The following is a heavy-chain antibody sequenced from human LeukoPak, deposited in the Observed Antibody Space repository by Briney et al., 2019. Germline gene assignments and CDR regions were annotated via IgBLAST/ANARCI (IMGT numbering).Heavy chain of an antibody. V-gene: IGHV1-8*01. J-gene: IGHJ4*02. CDR3: ARAEYCSSTSCYVPGVY. CDR2: MNPNSGDT. CDR1: GYTFTNYE. Sequence: GASVKVSCKASGYTFTNYEINWVRQAIGQGLEWMGWMNPNSGDTAFAQKLQGRVTMTTDTSTSTAYMELRSLRSDDTAVYYCARAEYCSSTSCYVPGVYWGQGTLVTVSS. D-gene: IGHD2-2*01.